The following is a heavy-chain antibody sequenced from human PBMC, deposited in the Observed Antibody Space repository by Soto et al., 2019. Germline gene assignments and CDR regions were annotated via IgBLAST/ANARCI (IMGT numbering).Heavy chain of an antibody. J-gene: IGHJ6*02. D-gene: IGHD6-13*01. Sequence: PGESLKISCKGSGYSFTSYWISWVRQMPGKGLEWMGRIDPSDSYTNYSPSFQGHVTISADKSISTAYLQWSSLKASDTAMYYCALGREYSSSWYVYYYYGMDVWGQGTTVTVSS. CDR3: ALGREYSSSWYVYYYYGMDV. CDR2: IDPSDSYT. CDR1: GYSFTSYW. V-gene: IGHV5-10-1*01.